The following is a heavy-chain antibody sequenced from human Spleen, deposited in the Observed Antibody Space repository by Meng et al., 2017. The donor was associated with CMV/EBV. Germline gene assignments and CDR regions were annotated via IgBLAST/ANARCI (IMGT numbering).Heavy chain of an antibody. D-gene: IGHD4/OR15-4a*01. Sequence: GESLKISCAASGFGFSSCDMHWVRQAPGKGLEWVSLISWDGGSTYYADSVKGRFTISGDNSKNSLYLQMNSLRAEDTALYYCAKDSNYDYYYGMDVWGQGTTVTVSS. CDR1: GFGFSSCD. J-gene: IGHJ6*02. CDR2: ISWDGGST. CDR3: AKDSNYDYYYGMDV. V-gene: IGHV3-43D*03.